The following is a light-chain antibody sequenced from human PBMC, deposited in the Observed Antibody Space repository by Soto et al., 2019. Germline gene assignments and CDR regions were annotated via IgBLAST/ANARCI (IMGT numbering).Light chain of an antibody. Sequence: DIQMTPSPSSLSASVGDRVTITCRASQAIGSWLAWYQQKPGKAPTSLIYDAFNLQTEVPSRFSGSGSGTDFTLTISGLQTEDSPTYYCQQYYSYPFTFGGGTMVEIK. CDR3: QQYYSYPFT. CDR2: DAF. J-gene: IGKJ4*01. V-gene: IGKV1D-16*01. CDR1: QAIGSW.